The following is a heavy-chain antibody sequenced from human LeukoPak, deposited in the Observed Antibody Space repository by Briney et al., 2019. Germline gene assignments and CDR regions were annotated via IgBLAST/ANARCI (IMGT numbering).Heavy chain of an antibody. D-gene: IGHD3-22*01. Sequence: GGSLRLSCAASGFTFSRYGMHWVRQAPGKGLEWVAFIRYDGSNKYYADSVKGRFTISRDNSKNTLYLQMNSLRAEDTALYYCARDLDYYDSPHFDYWGQGTLVTVSS. V-gene: IGHV3-30*02. CDR3: ARDLDYYDSPHFDY. CDR2: IRYDGSNK. J-gene: IGHJ4*02. CDR1: GFTFSRYG.